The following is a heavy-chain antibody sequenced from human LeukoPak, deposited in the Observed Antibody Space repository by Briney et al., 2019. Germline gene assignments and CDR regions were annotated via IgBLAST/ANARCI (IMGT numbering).Heavy chain of an antibody. Sequence: PGGSLRLSCAASGFTFSSYGMNWVRQAPGKGLEWVSYISSSGTTISYADSVKGRFTISRDGTRNSLYLQMNSLRAEDTVVYYCARRLEAYRSSGRGDYLGPGTLVTVSS. D-gene: IGHD6-13*01. CDR1: GFTFSSYG. CDR3: ARRLEAYRSSGRGDY. J-gene: IGHJ4*01. CDR2: ISSSGTTI. V-gene: IGHV3-48*01.